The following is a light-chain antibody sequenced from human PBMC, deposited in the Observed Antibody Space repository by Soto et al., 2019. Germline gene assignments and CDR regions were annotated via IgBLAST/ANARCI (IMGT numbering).Light chain of an antibody. CDR2: DVS. CDR3: HQYNTWPLT. CDR1: QAIRSD. V-gene: IGKV3-15*01. J-gene: IGKJ4*01. Sequence: EIVMTQSPVALSVSPGERATLSCRASQAIRSDLAWYQQKPGQAPRLLISDVSTRATGIPARFNGSGSGTEFTLAISSLQFEDFAVYYCHQYNTWPLTFGGGTEVEIK.